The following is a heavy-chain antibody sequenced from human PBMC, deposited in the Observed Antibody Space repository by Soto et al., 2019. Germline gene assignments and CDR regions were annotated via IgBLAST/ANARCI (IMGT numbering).Heavy chain of an antibody. CDR1: GFTFSNYA. J-gene: IGHJ4*02. V-gene: IGHV3-23*01. Sequence: PGGSLKLSCAASGFTFSNYAMSWVRQVPGKGLEWVATISDTSGSIFYPDSVKGRFTISRDNSKNTVYLQMNSLRAEDTAVYYCAKIESRFFYDSTGYYPFDYWGQGTRVTVAS. CDR2: ISDTSGSI. D-gene: IGHD3-22*01. CDR3: AKIESRFFYDSTGYYPFDY.